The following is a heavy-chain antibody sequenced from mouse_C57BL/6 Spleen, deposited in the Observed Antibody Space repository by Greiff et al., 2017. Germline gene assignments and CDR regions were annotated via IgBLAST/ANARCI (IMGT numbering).Heavy chain of an antibody. Sequence: VQLQQSGAELVRPGASVKLSCTASGFNFKDYYMHWVKQRPEQGLEWIGRIDPEDGGTEYAPKFQGKATMTADTSSNTAYLQLSSLTSEDAAVYYCTTFYYYGSSSYWGPGTTLTVAS. J-gene: IGHJ2*01. CDR2: IDPEDGGT. CDR1: GFNFKDYY. D-gene: IGHD1-1*01. V-gene: IGHV14-1*01. CDR3: TTFYYYGSSSY.